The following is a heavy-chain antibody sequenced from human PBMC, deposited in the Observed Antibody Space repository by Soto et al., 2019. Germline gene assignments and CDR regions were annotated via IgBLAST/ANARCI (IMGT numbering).Heavy chain of an antibody. CDR3: ERGSTVLQFDY. D-gene: IGHD4-17*01. CDR1: GFTFSIYS. CDR2: ISSSSSYI. V-gene: IGHV3-21*01. Sequence: GGSXRLSCASSGFTFSIYSINWVRQAPGKGLEWVSSISSSSSYIYYADSVKGRFTISRDNAKNSLYLQMKSMRAEDKAVYYCERGSTVLQFDYWGQGTLVTVSS. J-gene: IGHJ4*02.